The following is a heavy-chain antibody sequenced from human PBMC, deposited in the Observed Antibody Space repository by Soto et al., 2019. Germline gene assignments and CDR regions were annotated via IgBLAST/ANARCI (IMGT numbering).Heavy chain of an antibody. J-gene: IGHJ4*02. CDR3: AGGRVSDGTSGDY. CDR1: GGSISSGGYY. CDR2: ISHSGGT. V-gene: IGHV4-31*03. Sequence: QVQLQESGPGLVKPSQTLSLTCTVSGGSISSGGYYWSRIRQHPGKGLELTGYISHSGGTYYNLSRHSRVTISVDTSKNQFSLKPSSVTAADTDVYYCAGGRVSDGTSGDYWGQGTMVTVSS. D-gene: IGHD6-13*01.